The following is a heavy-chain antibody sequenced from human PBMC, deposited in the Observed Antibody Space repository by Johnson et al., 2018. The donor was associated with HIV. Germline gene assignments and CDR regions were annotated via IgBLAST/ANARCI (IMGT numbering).Heavy chain of an antibody. V-gene: IGHV3-23*04. J-gene: IGHJ3*02. Sequence: VQLVESGGGLVQPGGSLRLSCAASGFTFSSYALSWVRQAPGKGLEWVSGITGTGGSTYYADSVKGRFTISRDNSKNTLYLQMNSLRAEDTAVYYCATSTASDALDIWGQGTMVTVSS. D-gene: IGHD1-1*01. CDR1: GFTFSSYA. CDR2: ITGTGGST. CDR3: ATSTASDALDI.